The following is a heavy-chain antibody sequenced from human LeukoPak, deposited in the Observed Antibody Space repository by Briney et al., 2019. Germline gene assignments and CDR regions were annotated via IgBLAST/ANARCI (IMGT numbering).Heavy chain of an antibody. CDR3: AKSTSSGWTYYFDY. Sequence: PGGSLRLSCEASGFTFSSYGMSWVRQAPGKGLEWVSTIRDTGGITYYADSAKGRFTISRDNSKNTLYLQMHSLRAEDTAVYYCAKSTSSGWTYYFDYWGQGTLVTVSS. J-gene: IGHJ4*02. CDR1: GFTFSSYG. V-gene: IGHV3-23*01. CDR2: IRDTGGIT. D-gene: IGHD6-19*01.